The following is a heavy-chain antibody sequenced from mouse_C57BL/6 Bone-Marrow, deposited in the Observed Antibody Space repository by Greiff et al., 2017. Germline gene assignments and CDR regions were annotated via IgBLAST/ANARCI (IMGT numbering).Heavy chain of an antibody. CDR2: IGPENGDT. J-gene: IGHJ2*01. D-gene: IGHD1-1*01. CDR1: GFNIKDDY. V-gene: IGHV14-4*01. Sequence: VQLQQSGAELVRPGASVKLSCTASGFNIKDDYMHWVQQRPEQGLEWIGWIGPENGDTEYASKFQGKATITADTSSNTAYLQLSSLTSEDTAVYYCMGDYYGSSYGFDYWGECTTLTVSP. CDR3: MGDYYGSSYGFDY.